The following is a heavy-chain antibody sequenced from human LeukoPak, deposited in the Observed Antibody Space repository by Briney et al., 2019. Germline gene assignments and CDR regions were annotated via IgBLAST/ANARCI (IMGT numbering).Heavy chain of an antibody. V-gene: IGHV3-33*01. D-gene: IGHD3-3*01. CDR3: ARDRSGVTIFGVALGV. J-gene: IGHJ6*02. CDR1: GFTFSSYG. CDR2: IWYDGSNK. Sequence: GGSLRLSCAASGFTFSSYGMHWVRQAPGKGLEWVAVIWYDGSNKYYADSVKGRFTISRDNSKNTLYLQMNSLRAEDTAVYYCARDRSGVTIFGVALGVWGQGTTVTVSS.